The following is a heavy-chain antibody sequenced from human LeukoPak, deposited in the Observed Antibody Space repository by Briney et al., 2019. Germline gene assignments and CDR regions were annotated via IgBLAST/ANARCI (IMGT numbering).Heavy chain of an antibody. CDR1: GFTFSDYY. J-gene: IGHJ4*02. V-gene: IGHV3-11*04. D-gene: IGHD7-27*01. Sequence: PGGSLRLSCVASGFTFSDYYMSWFRQPPGRGPEWISYITKSGTDMEYADSVKGLFTIARDNGQNSLFLQMNSLRAEDTAVYFCGRGHWGIDYWGQGTLVTVSS. CDR2: ITKSGTDM. CDR3: GRGHWGIDY.